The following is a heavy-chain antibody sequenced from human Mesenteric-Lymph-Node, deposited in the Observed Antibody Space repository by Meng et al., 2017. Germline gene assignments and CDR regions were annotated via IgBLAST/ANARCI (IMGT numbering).Heavy chain of an antibody. Sequence: GESLKISCAASGFTFSSYSMNWVRQAPGKGLEWVSSISSSSSYIYYADSVKGRFTISRDNAKNSLYLQMNSLRAEDTAVYYCARGPNIAAAGIDAFDIWGQGTMVTVSS. CDR3: ARGPNIAAAGIDAFDI. D-gene: IGHD6-13*01. CDR2: ISSSSSYI. J-gene: IGHJ3*02. V-gene: IGHV3-21*01. CDR1: GFTFSSYS.